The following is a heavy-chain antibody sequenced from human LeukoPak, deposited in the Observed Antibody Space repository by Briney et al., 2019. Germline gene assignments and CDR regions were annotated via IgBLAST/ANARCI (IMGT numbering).Heavy chain of an antibody. CDR1: GFPFSSYG. Sequence: PGGSLRPSCAASGFPFSSYGMHWVRQAPGKGLEWVAVISYDGSNKYYADSVKGRFTISRDNSKNTLYLQMNSLRAEDTAVYYCAKDLNSGGYDPSSGWYLALSGMDVWGQGTTVTASS. CDR2: ISYDGSNK. J-gene: IGHJ6*02. D-gene: IGHD6-19*01. V-gene: IGHV3-30*18. CDR3: AKDLNSGGYDPSSGWYLALSGMDV.